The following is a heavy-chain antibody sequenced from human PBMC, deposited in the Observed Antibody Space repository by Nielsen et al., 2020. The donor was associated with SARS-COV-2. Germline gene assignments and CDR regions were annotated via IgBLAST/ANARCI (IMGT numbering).Heavy chain of an antibody. Sequence: GGSLRLSCAASGFTFSSYGMHWVRQVPEKGLVWVSRISTDGTETDYADSVKGRFTISRDNAKNTLYLQMNSLRAEDTAIYYCADLWSGYPYWGQGALVTVSS. V-gene: IGHV3-74*01. CDR2: ISTDGTET. CDR3: ADLWSGYPY. J-gene: IGHJ4*02. D-gene: IGHD3-3*01. CDR1: GFTFSSYG.